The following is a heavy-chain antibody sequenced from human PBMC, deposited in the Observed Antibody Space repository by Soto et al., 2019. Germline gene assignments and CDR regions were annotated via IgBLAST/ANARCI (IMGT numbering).Heavy chain of an antibody. V-gene: IGHV1-18*01. CDR1: GYTFSSYA. J-gene: IGHJ4*02. Sequence: GASVKVSCKASGYTFSSYAISWVRQAPGQGLEWMGWISAYNGNTNYAQNFQGRVTMTTDTSTSTAYMGLRSLRSDDTAVYYCARDPRVYYDSSGYYWVYWGQGTLVTVSS. CDR2: ISAYNGNT. CDR3: ARDPRVYYDSSGYYWVY. D-gene: IGHD3-22*01.